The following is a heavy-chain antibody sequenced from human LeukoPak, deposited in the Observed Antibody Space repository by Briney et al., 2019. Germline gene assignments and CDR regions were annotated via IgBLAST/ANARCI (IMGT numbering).Heavy chain of an antibody. J-gene: IGHJ5*02. CDR1: GGSISSGDYY. V-gene: IGHV4-30-4*01. Sequence: PSETLSLTCTVSGGSISSGDYYWSWIRQPPGKGLEWIGYINYSGSTYYNPSLKSRVTISVVTSKNQFSLKLSSVTAADTAVYYCARGLRYFDWLLSASWFDPWGQGTLVTVST. D-gene: IGHD3-9*01. CDR3: ARGLRYFDWLLSASWFDP. CDR2: INYSGST.